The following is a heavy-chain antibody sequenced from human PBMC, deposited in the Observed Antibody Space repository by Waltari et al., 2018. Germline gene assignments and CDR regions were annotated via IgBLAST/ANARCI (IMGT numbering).Heavy chain of an antibody. CDR3: AKDGGYYFDY. V-gene: IGHV3-23*01. CDR2: ISGSGGST. Sequence: EVQLLESGGGLVQPGGSLRLSCAASGFTFSSYAMSWVRQAPGKGLEGVAAISGSGGSTDYADSVKGRFTISRDNSKNTLYLQMNSLRAEDTAVYYCAKDGGYYFDYWGQGTLVTVSS. CDR1: GFTFSSYA. D-gene: IGHD2-15*01. J-gene: IGHJ4*02.